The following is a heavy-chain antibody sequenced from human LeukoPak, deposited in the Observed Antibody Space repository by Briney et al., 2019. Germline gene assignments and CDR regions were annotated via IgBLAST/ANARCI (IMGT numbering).Heavy chain of an antibody. Sequence: AESLKISCKGSGYSFTHYWIGWVRHMPGKGLEWVGIIYPGDSDTRSSPSLQGQVTISAEKSISTDYLQWSSLKASDTAMYDCARQGGGTGGAFGWFDPWGQGTLVTVSS. D-gene: IGHD3-16*01. V-gene: IGHV5-51*01. J-gene: IGHJ5*02. CDR1: GYSFTHYW. CDR3: ARQGGGTGGAFGWFDP. CDR2: IYPGDSDT.